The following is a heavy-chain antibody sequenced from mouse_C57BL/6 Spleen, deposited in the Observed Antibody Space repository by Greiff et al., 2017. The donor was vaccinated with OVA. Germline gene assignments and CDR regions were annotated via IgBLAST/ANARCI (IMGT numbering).Heavy chain of an antibody. V-gene: IGHV1-69*01. D-gene: IGHD2-14*01. CDR2: IDPSDSYT. J-gene: IGHJ1*03. Sequence: VQLQQPGAELVMPGASVKLSCKASGYTFTSYWMHWVKQRPGQGLEWIGEIDPSDSYTNYNQKFKGKSTLTVDKSSSTAYMQLSSLTSEDPAVYYRARRVRRWYFDVWGTGTTVTVSS. CDR1: GYTFTSYW. CDR3: ARRVRRWYFDV.